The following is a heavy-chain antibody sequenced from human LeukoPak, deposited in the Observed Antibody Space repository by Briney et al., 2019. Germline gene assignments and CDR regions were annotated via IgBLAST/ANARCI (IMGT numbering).Heavy chain of an antibody. CDR2: INKDGSEK. J-gene: IGHJ6*03. V-gene: IGHV3-7*01. Sequence: TVGSLRLSCAVSGLTFSSCWMSWVRQAPGKGLEWVANINKDGSEKYYVDSMGGRFIISRDNAQNSLYLQMDSLRAEDTAVYYCARDIGDRPYFYYYMDFWGSGTTATVSS. CDR3: ARDIGDRPYFYYYMDF. CDR1: GLTFSSCW. D-gene: IGHD4-17*01.